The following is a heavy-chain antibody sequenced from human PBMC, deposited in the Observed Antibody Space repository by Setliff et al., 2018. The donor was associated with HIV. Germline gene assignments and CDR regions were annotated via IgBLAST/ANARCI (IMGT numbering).Heavy chain of an antibody. J-gene: IGHJ5*02. CDR3: ARGRAEYVAVAVMGSWFDP. D-gene: IGHD6-19*01. CDR1: GGSISSHY. V-gene: IGHV4-59*11. Sequence: SETLSLTCTVSGGSISSHYWSWIRLPPGKGLEWIGTIYYNGNTNYNPSLKGRVAISVDTSKNLFSLKMNSVTPADTAVYYCARGRAEYVAVAVMGSWFDPWGQGTLVTVSS. CDR2: IYYNGNT.